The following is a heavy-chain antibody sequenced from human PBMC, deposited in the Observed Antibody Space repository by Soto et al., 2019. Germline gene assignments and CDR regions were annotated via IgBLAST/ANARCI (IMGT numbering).Heavy chain of an antibody. Sequence: GGSLRLSCAASGFTFSSYVMSWVRQAPGKGLDWVSAISGSGGSTHYADSVKGRFTISRDNSRNTLYLQMNSLRAEDTAVYYCAKSVAAAGEYYYYYGMDVWGQGTTVTVSS. CDR2: ISGSGGST. D-gene: IGHD6-13*01. J-gene: IGHJ6*02. V-gene: IGHV3-23*01. CDR1: GFTFSSYV. CDR3: AKSVAAAGEYYYYYGMDV.